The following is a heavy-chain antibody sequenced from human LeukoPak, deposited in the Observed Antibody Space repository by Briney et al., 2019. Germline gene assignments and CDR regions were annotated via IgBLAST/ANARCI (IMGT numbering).Heavy chain of an antibody. V-gene: IGHV4-34*01. D-gene: IGHD1-26*01. CDR3: ASVVVGATAV. J-gene: IGHJ4*02. CDR1: GGSFSGYY. CDR2: INDSGST. Sequence: PSETLSLTCAVYGGSFSGYYWSWIRQPPGKGLEWIGEINDSGSTNYNPSLKSRVTISVDTSKNQFSLKLSSVTAADTAVYYCASVVVGATAVWGQGTLVTVSS.